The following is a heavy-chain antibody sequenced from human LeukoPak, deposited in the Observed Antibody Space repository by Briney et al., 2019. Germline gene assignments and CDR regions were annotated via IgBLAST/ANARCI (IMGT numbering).Heavy chain of an antibody. V-gene: IGHV3-30*03. J-gene: IGHJ6*02. CDR3: ARGGGLDV. CDR1: GFTFSSYG. Sequence: GRSLRLSCAASGFTFSSYGMHWVRQAPGKGLEWVAVISYDGSNKYYADSVKGRFTISRDNSKNTLYLQMSNLRAEDTAVYFCARGGGLDVWGQGATVTVSS. D-gene: IGHD3-16*01. CDR2: ISYDGSNK.